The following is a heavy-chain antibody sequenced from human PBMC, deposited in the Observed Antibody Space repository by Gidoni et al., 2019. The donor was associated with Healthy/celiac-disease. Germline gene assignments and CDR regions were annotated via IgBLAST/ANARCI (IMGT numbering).Heavy chain of an antibody. Sequence: EWIGSIYYSGSTYYNPSLKSRVTISVDTSKNQFSLKLSSVTAADTAVYYCARHRWLAAAVHYFDYWGQGTLVTVSS. V-gene: IGHV4-39*01. CDR3: ARHRWLAAAVHYFDY. D-gene: IGHD6-13*01. J-gene: IGHJ4*02. CDR2: IYYSGST.